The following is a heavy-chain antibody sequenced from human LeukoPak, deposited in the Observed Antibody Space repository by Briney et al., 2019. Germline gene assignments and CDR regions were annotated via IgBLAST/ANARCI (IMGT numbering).Heavy chain of an antibody. J-gene: IGHJ4*02. CDR1: GGSISSSSYY. CDR3: ASGYSYGYPTRSVDY. Sequence: SETLSLTCTVCGGSISSSSYYWGWIRQPPGKGLEWIGSIYYSGSTYYNPSLKSRVTISVDTSKNQFSLKLSSVTAADTAVYYCASGYSYGYPTRSVDYWGQGTLVTVSS. D-gene: IGHD5-18*01. V-gene: IGHV4-39*01. CDR2: IYYSGST.